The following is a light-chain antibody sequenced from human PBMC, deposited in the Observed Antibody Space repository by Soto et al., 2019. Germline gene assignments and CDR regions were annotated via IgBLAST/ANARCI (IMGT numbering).Light chain of an antibody. J-gene: IGKJ2*01. CDR2: AAT. Sequence: DIQMTQSPSSLSASLGDRVTITCRASQSIKNYLNWYQQEEGKAPKLLIYAATSLQSGVPSRFSGSGSGTEFTLTISSLQPGDFATYYFQQSYNTPYTFGLGTKLESK. CDR1: QSIKNY. CDR3: QQSYNTPYT. V-gene: IGKV1-39*01.